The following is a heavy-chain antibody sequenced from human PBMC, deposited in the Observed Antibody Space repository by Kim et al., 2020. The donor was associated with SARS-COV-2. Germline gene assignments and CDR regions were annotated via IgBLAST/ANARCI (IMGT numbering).Heavy chain of an antibody. J-gene: IGHJ5*02. CDR3: ARGQRITMVRGVIPADWFDP. Sequence: SVKVSCKASGGTFSSYTISWVRQAPGQGLEWMGRIIPILGIANYAQKFQGRVTITADKSTSTAYMELSSLRSEDTAVYYCARGQRITMVRGVIPADWFDPWGQGTLVTVSS. CDR2: IIPILGIA. V-gene: IGHV1-69*02. D-gene: IGHD3-10*01. CDR1: GGTFSSYT.